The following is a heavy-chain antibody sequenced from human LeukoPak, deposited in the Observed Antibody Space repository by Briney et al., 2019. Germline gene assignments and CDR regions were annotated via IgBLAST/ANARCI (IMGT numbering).Heavy chain of an antibody. CDR3: TTDRTDTAMVTGHYFDY. J-gene: IGHJ4*02. CDR2: IKSKTDGGTT. CDR1: GFTFSGSA. D-gene: IGHD5-18*01. V-gene: IGHV3-15*01. Sequence: PGGSLRLSCAASGFTFSGSAMHWVRQASGKGLEWVGRIKSKTDGGTTDYAAPVKGRFTISRDDSKNTLYLQMDSLKTEDTAVYYCTTDRTDTAMVTGHYFDYWGQGTLVTVSS.